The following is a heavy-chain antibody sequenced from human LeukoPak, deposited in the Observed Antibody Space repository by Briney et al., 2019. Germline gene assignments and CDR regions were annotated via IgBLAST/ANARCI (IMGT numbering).Heavy chain of an antibody. V-gene: IGHV3-23*01. J-gene: IGHJ6*03. CDR1: GFTFSSYA. CDR3: AKSLYYYYYMDV. Sequence: PGGSLRLSCAASGFTFSSYAMSWVRQAPGKGLEWVSPISSSGGYTYYADSAKGRFTISRAHPKNTLYLQMNSLRAEDTAVYNCAKSLYYYYYMDVWGKGTTVTVSS. CDR2: ISSSGGYT.